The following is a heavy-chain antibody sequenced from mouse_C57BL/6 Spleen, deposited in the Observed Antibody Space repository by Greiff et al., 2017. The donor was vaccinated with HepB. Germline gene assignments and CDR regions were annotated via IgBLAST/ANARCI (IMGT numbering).Heavy chain of an antibody. CDR1: GYTFTSYW. Sequence: QVHVKQSGTELVKPGASVKLSCKASGYTFTSYWMHWVKQRPGQGLEWIGNINPSNGGTNYNEKFKSKATLTVDKSSSTAYMQLSSLTSEDSAVYYCARSAIRPYYFDYWGQGTTLTVSS. V-gene: IGHV1-53*01. CDR2: INPSNGGT. J-gene: IGHJ2*01. CDR3: ARSAIRPYYFDY. D-gene: IGHD1-2*01.